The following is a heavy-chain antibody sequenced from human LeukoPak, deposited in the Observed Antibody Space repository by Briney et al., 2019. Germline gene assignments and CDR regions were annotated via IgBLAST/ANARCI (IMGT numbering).Heavy chain of an antibody. CDR1: GFTFSDYA. V-gene: IGHV3-21*01. Sequence: GGSLRLSCAASGFTFSDYAMNWVRQAPGKGLEWVSSISSGGSYISYVDSVKGRFTVSRDNAKDSLFLQMRSLRDEDTAVYYCARGPALYCTSSSCLDGVDWGQGTLVSVSS. D-gene: IGHD2-2*01. CDR2: ISSGGSYI. J-gene: IGHJ4*02. CDR3: ARGPALYCTSSSCLDGVD.